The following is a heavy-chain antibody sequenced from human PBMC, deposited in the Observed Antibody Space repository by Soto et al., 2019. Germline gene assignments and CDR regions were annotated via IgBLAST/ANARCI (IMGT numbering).Heavy chain of an antibody. CDR3: AKESAQIEQLVLELGFDP. Sequence: GGSLRLSCAASGFTFSSYAMSWVRQAPGKGLEWVSAISGSGGSTYYADSVNGRFTISRDNSKNTLYLQMNSLRAEDTAVYYCAKESAQIEQLVLELGFDPWGQGTLVTVSS. J-gene: IGHJ5*02. CDR1: GFTFSSYA. D-gene: IGHD6-6*01. CDR2: ISGSGGST. V-gene: IGHV3-23*01.